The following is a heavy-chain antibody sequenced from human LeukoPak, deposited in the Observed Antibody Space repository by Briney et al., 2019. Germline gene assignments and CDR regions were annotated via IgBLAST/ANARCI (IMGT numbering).Heavy chain of an antibody. CDR3: ARVPYHSSGGDYCDY. Sequence: SVKVSCKASGGTFSSYAISWVRQAPGQGLEWMGGVIPIFGTANYAQKFQGRVTIIADESTSTAYMELSSLRSEDTAVYYCARVPYHSSGGDYCDYWGQGTLVTVSS. J-gene: IGHJ4*02. CDR1: GGTFSSYA. CDR2: VIPIFGTA. V-gene: IGHV1-69*13. D-gene: IGHD6-19*01.